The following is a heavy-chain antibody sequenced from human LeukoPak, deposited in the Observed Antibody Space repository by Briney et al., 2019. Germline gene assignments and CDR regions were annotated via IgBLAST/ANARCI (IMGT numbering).Heavy chain of an antibody. V-gene: IGHV4-59*01. CDR3: ASCAGKDNHLWGGYYYMDL. D-gene: IGHD3-3*02. CDR1: GGSISNYY. Sequence: SETLSLTCTVSGGSISNYYWSWIRQPPGKGLEWIGYIYYTGNTNYNPSLKSRVTISVDTSKNQFSLRLSSVTAADTAVYYCASCAGKDNHLWGGYYYMDLWGNGTTVTVSS. CDR2: IYYTGNT. J-gene: IGHJ6*03.